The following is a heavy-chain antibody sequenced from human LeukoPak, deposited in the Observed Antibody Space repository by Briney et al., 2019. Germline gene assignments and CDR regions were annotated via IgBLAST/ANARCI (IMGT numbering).Heavy chain of an antibody. V-gene: IGHV3-74*01. Sequence: GGSLRLSCAASGFTFSSYWMHWVRQAPGKGLVWVSRINSDGSRTSYAGSVKGRFTISRDNAKNTLYLQMNSLRAEDMAVYYCARDRYSNWFDPWGQGTLVTVSS. D-gene: IGHD5-12*01. CDR3: ARDRYSNWFDP. CDR2: INSDGSRT. J-gene: IGHJ5*02. CDR1: GFTFSSYW.